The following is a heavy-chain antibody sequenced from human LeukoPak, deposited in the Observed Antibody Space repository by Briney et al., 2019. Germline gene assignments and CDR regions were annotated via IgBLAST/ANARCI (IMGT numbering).Heavy chain of an antibody. CDR3: ARAKEKIAVAGNHYYYMDV. CDR1: GGSISSGSYY. Sequence: SQTLSLTCTVSGGSISSGSYYWSWIRQPAGKGLEWIGRIYTSGSTNYNPSLKSRVTISVDTSKNQFSLKLSSVTAADTAVYYCARAKEKIAVAGNHYYYMDVWGKGTTVTVSS. J-gene: IGHJ6*03. V-gene: IGHV4-61*02. D-gene: IGHD6-19*01. CDR2: IYTSGST.